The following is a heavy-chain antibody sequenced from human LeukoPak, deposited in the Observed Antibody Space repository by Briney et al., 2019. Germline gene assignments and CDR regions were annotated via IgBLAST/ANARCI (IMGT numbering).Heavy chain of an antibody. J-gene: IGHJ3*01. Sequence: GESLKISCKGSGYSFTSYWIGWVRQMPGKGLEWLGIIYPGDSDTRYSPSFQGQVTVSVDNSINTAYLQWSSLKASDTAIYYCARRVGANDAFDFWGQGTMVNVFS. D-gene: IGHD1-26*01. CDR1: GYSFTSYW. CDR3: ARRVGANDAFDF. CDR2: IYPGDSDT. V-gene: IGHV5-51*01.